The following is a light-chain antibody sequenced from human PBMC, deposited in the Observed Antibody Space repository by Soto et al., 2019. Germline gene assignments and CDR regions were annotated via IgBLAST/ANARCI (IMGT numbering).Light chain of an antibody. Sequence: QSALTQPASVSGSPGQSITISCTGTSSNVGAYTFVSWYQQHPDKVPKLMIFDVSRRPSGVSARFSGSKSGNTASLTISGLEPEDEADYYCSSYTSSSTHVFGSGTKLTVL. J-gene: IGLJ1*01. CDR2: DVS. CDR3: SSYTSSSTHV. CDR1: SSNVGAYTF. V-gene: IGLV2-14*03.